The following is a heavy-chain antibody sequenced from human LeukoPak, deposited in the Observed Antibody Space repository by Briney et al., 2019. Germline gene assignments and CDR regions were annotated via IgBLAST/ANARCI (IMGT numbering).Heavy chain of an antibody. CDR1: GFTFSSYA. D-gene: IGHD1-26*01. CDR2: ISGSGGST. J-gene: IGHJ4*02. Sequence: GGSLRLSCAASGFTFSSYAMSWVRQAAGKWLEWVSAISGSGGSTYYAVSVKGRFTISRDNSKNTLYLQMNSLRAEDTAVYYCAKPRVGAFDYWGQGTLVTVSS. CDR3: AKPRVGAFDY. V-gene: IGHV3-23*01.